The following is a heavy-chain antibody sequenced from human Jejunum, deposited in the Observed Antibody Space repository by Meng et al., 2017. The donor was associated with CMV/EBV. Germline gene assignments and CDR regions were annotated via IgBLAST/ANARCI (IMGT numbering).Heavy chain of an antibody. J-gene: IGHJ4*02. V-gene: IGHV3-23*01. Sequence: AASGFAFSSYARGWVRQAPEKGPGWVSTIRVGGSHTYYADSVKGRFTISRDNSKNTLCLQMDSLRAEDTAVYYCANDYGGKWAYFDYWGQGTLVTVSS. D-gene: IGHD4-23*01. CDR3: ANDYGGKWAYFDY. CDR1: GFAFSSYA. CDR2: IRVGGSHT.